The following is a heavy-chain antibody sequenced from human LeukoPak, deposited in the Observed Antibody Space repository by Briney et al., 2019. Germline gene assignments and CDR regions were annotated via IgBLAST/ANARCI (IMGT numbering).Heavy chain of an antibody. D-gene: IGHD6-19*01. CDR3: AKCVYDPVAYSSGWYSDYYYYIDV. Sequence: GGSLRLSCATSGFTFSDYAMSWVRQAPGKGLEWVSGITGSGGRTYYADSVKGRFTISRDNSKNTLYLHMSSLRAEDTAIYYCAKCVYDPVAYSSGWYSDYYYYIDVWGKGTTVTVSS. CDR2: ITGSGGRT. V-gene: IGHV3-23*01. CDR1: GFTFSDYA. J-gene: IGHJ6*03.